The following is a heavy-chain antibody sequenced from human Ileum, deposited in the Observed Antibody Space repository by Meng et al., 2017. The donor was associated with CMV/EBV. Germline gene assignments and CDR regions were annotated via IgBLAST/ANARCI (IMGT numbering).Heavy chain of an antibody. CDR3: ARIESGAHFDT. CDR1: GYTFTSNA. D-gene: IGHD4-17*01. V-gene: IGHV1-3*04. J-gene: IGHJ4*02. CDR2: INTGNGNT. Sequence: SCKASGYTFTSNAVHWVRQAPGQGLEWMGWINTGNGNTKYSQKFQGRVTFTRDTSANTGYMEVSSLRSEDTAVYYCARIESGAHFDTWGQGTLVTVSS.